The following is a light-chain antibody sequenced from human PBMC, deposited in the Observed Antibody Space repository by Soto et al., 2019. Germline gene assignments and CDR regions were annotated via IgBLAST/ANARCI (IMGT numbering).Light chain of an antibody. V-gene: IGKV1-9*01. J-gene: IGKJ5*01. Sequence: IQLTQSPSSLSASIGDRVTITCRAGQGISTYLAWYQQKPRKAPKLLIYAASTLQSGVPSRFSGSGSGTEFTLTIRSLQPEDFATYYCQQSFRSPITFGQGTRLEI. CDR2: AAS. CDR1: QGISTY. CDR3: QQSFRSPIT.